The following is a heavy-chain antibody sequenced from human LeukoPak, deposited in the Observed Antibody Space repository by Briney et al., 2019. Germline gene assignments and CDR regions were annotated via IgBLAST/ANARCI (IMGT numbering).Heavy chain of an antibody. D-gene: IGHD3-10*01. J-gene: IGHJ4*02. CDR2: IIPILGIA. Sequence: VASVKVSCKASGGTFSSYAISWVRQAPGQGLEWMGRIIPILGIANYAQKFQGRVTITADKSTSTAYMELSSLRSEDTAVYYSAREPGSYDGHWGQGTLVTVSS. CDR3: AREPGSYDGH. CDR1: GGTFSSYA. V-gene: IGHV1-69*04.